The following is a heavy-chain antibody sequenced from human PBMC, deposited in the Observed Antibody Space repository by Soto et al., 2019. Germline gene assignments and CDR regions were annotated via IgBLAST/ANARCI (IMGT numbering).Heavy chain of an antibody. CDR2: MNPNSGNT. CDR1: GYTFTSYD. Sequence: ASVKFSCKASGYTFTSYDINWVRQATGQGLEWMGWMNPNSGNTGYAQKFQGRVTMTRNTSISTAYMELSSLRSEDTAVYYCARGGYLYSPGLYYYYYMDVWGKGTTVTVSS. D-gene: IGHD6-13*01. J-gene: IGHJ6*03. CDR3: ARGGYLYSPGLYYYYYMDV. V-gene: IGHV1-8*01.